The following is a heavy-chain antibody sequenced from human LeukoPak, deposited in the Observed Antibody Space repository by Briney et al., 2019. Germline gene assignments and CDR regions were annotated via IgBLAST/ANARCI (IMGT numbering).Heavy chain of an antibody. J-gene: IGHJ6*03. V-gene: IGHV3-23*01. D-gene: IGHD6-25*01. CDR1: GFTFRNYG. Sequence: GGSLRLSCAASGFTFRNYGMSWVRQAPGKGLEWVLAISGDAADLFYADSAKGRFTISRDNAKNSLYLQMNSLRAGDTAVYYCARDRGRYYMDVWGKGTTVTISS. CDR3: ARDRGRYYMDV. CDR2: ISGDAADL.